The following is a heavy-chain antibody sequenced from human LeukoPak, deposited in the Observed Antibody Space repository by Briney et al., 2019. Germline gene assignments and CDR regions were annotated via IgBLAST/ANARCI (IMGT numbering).Heavy chain of an antibody. CDR3: ARGDYVWGSYRYYFDY. D-gene: IGHD3-16*02. V-gene: IGHV4-34*01. J-gene: IGHJ4*02. CDR1: GGSFSGYY. Sequence: PSETLSLTCAVYGGSFSGYYWSWIRQPPGKGLEWIGEINHSGSTNYNPSLKSRVTISVDTSKNQFSLKLSSVTAADTAVYYCARGDYVWGSYRYYFDYWGQGTLVTVSS. CDR2: INHSGST.